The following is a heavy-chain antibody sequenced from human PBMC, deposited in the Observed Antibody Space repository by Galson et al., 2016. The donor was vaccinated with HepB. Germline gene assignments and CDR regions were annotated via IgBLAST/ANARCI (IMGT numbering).Heavy chain of an antibody. Sequence: SVKISCKASGYTFTDYYMHWVRQAPGQGLEWMGWINPNSGGTNYAQKFQGRVTMTRATSISTAYMELSRLRSDDTAVYYCARERGIPAAGTLGNWFDPWGQGTLVTVSS. CDR3: ARERGIPAAGTLGNWFDP. D-gene: IGHD6-13*01. J-gene: IGHJ5*02. V-gene: IGHV1-2*02. CDR1: GYTFTDYY. CDR2: INPNSGGT.